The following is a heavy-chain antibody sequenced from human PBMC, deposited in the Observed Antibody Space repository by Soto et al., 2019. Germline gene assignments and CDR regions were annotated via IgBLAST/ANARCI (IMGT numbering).Heavy chain of an antibody. CDR1: GGSVSSGSYY. Sequence: QVQLQESGPGLVKPSETLSLTCTVSGGSVSSGSYYWSWIRQPPGKGLEWIGYIYYSGSTNYNPSLKSRVTISVDTSKSQVSLKLSSVTAADTAVYYCARYVWGSYRWGAFDIWGQGTMVTVSS. D-gene: IGHD3-16*02. J-gene: IGHJ3*02. CDR3: ARYVWGSYRWGAFDI. CDR2: IYYSGST. V-gene: IGHV4-61*01.